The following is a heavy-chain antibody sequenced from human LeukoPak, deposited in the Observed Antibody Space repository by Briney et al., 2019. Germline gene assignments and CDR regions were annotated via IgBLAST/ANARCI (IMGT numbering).Heavy chain of an antibody. CDR3: ARGYASWDS. CDR2: INTDGATI. Sequence: PGGTLRLSCAASGFTFSSDEMNWVRQAPGKGLQWISYINTDGATIYYADSVKGRFTISRDNAKNSLYLQMNSLRAEDTAVYYCARGYASWDSWGQGTLVTVSS. V-gene: IGHV3-48*03. D-gene: IGHD2-2*01. CDR1: GFTFSSDE. J-gene: IGHJ4*02.